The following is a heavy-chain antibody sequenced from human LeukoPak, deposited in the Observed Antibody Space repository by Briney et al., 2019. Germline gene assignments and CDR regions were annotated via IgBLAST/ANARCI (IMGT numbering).Heavy chain of an antibody. CDR1: GGSISSSSYY. CDR3: ARAARSRYSGSYFSY. Sequence: PSETLSLTCTVSGGSISSSSYYWGWIRQPPGKGLEWIGSIYYSGSTYYNPSLKSRVTISVDTSKNQFSLKLSSVTAADTAVYYCARAARSRYSGSYFSYWGQGTLVTVSS. J-gene: IGHJ4*02. V-gene: IGHV4-39*07. CDR2: IYYSGST. D-gene: IGHD1-26*01.